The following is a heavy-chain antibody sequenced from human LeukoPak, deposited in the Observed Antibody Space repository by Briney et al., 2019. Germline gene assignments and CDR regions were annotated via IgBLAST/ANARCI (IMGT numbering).Heavy chain of an antibody. V-gene: IGHV4-34*01. J-gene: IGHJ3*02. CDR3: AAGLGYSSGWYKFREAFDI. D-gene: IGHD6-19*01. Sequence: PSETLSLTCAVYGGSFSGYYWSWIRQPPGKGLEWIGEINHSGSTNYNPSLKSRVTISVDTSKNQFSLKLSSVTAADTAVYYCAAGLGYSSGWYKFREAFDIWGQGTMVTVSS. CDR2: INHSGST. CDR1: GGSFSGYY.